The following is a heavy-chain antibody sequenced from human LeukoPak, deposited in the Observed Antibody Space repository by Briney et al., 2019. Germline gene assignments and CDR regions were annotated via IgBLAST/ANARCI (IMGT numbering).Heavy chain of an antibody. J-gene: IGHJ4*02. Sequence: SETLSLTCTVSGGSISSYYWSWIRQPPGKGLEWIGYIYYSGSTKYNPSLESRVTISVDASKNQFSLKLNSVTAADTAVYYCARGRLVAAGNFDYWGQGTLVTVSS. D-gene: IGHD6-13*01. V-gene: IGHV4-59*01. CDR3: ARGRLVAAGNFDY. CDR2: IYYSGST. CDR1: GGSISSYY.